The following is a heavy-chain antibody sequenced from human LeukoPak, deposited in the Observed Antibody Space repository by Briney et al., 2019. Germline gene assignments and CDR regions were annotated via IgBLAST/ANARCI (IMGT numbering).Heavy chain of an antibody. CDR3: AKDRAFGQFLWGNDY. CDR2: ISSSGSTI. CDR1: GFTFSSYE. V-gene: IGHV3-48*03. D-gene: IGHD2-21*01. Sequence: PGGSLRLSCAASGFTFSSYEMSWVRQAPGKGLEWVSYISSSGSTIYYADSVKGRFTISRDNSKNTLYLQMDSLRAEDTALYYCAKDRAFGQFLWGNDYWGQGTLVTVSS. J-gene: IGHJ4*02.